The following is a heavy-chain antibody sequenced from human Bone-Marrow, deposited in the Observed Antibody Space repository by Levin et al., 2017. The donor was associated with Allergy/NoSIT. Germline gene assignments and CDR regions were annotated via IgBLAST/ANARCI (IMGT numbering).Heavy chain of an antibody. D-gene: IGHD4-17*01. CDR1: GFIFADYA. J-gene: IGHJ6*03. Sequence: GGSLRLSCRISGFIFADYAMNWVRQAPGRGLEWVSSLDGSSGRTHYADSVKGRFTISREYSKNTLFLQMNSLRVEDTARYYCAKAGTTVMLDYSYLDVWGEGTAVTVSS. CDR2: LDGSSGRT. V-gene: IGHV3-23*01. CDR3: AKAGTTVMLDYSYLDV.